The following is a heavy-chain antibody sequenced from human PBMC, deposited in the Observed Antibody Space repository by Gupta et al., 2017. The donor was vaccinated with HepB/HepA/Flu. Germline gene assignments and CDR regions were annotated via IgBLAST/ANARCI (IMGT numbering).Heavy chain of an antibody. CDR3: ARNPNAWYFDL. CDR2: INSDGSFT. V-gene: IGHV3-74*01. Sequence: EVQLVESGGGLVQPGGSLRLSCAASGFTFSNYWMHWVRQAPGKGLVWVSCINSDGSFTSDADSVKGRFTIARDNAKNTLYLQMKSMRDEDTAVYYCARNPNAWYFDLWGRGTLVTVYS. J-gene: IGHJ2*01. D-gene: IGHD2-8*01. CDR1: GFTFSNYW.